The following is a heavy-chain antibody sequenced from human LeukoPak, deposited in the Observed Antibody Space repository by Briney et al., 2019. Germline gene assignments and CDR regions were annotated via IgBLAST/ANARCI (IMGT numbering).Heavy chain of an antibody. CDR3: ARDRTRDGYNQGRVFDY. Sequence: TGGSLRLSCAASGFTFSSYAMHWVRQAPGKGLEWVAVISYDGSNKYYADSVKGRFTISRDNSKNTLFLQMNSLRGEDTAVYYCARDRTRDGYNQGRVFDYWGQGTLVTVSS. J-gene: IGHJ4*02. V-gene: IGHV3-30-3*01. CDR2: ISYDGSNK. CDR1: GFTFSSYA. D-gene: IGHD5-24*01.